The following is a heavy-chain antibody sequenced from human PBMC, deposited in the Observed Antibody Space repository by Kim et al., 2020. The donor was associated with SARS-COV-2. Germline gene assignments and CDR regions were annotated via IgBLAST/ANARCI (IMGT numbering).Heavy chain of an antibody. D-gene: IGHD4-17*01. CDR2: IYSGGST. CDR1: GFTVSSNY. J-gene: IGHJ5*02. CDR3: ARCYGDYANWFDP. V-gene: IGHV3-53*01. Sequence: GGSLRLSCAASGFTVSSNYMSWVRQAPGKGLEWVSVIYSGGSTYYADSVKGRFTISRDNSKNTLYLQMNSLRAEDTAVYYCARCYGDYANWFDPWGQGTLVTVSS.